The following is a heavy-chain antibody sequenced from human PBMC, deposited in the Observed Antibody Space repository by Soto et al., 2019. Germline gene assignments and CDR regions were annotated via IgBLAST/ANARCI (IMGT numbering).Heavy chain of an antibody. V-gene: IGHV1-69*13. D-gene: IGHD1-1*01. CDR1: RDTFDSYA. CDR2: IIPILGTT. CDR3: AAGGKNGYIK. J-gene: IGHJ4*02. Sequence: GASVKVSCKASRDTFDSYAMTWVRLAPGQGLEWMGGIIPILGTTKYAQKFQGRVTMTADESTSTVYMELSSLRSEDGAVYYCAAGGKNGYIKWGQGTQVTVS.